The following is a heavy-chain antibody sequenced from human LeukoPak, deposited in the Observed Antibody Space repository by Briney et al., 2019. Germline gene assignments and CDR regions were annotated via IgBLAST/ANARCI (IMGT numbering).Heavy chain of an antibody. J-gene: IGHJ4*02. Sequence: GGSLRLSCAASGFTFSSNWMHWVRQAPGKGLVWVSRINSDGSSTDYADSVKGRFTISRDNAKNSLYLQMNSLRAEDMALYYCAKDSSIAVAGNGFDYWGQGTLVIVSS. CDR2: INSDGSST. D-gene: IGHD6-19*01. V-gene: IGHV3-74*01. CDR1: GFTFSSNW. CDR3: AKDSSIAVAGNGFDY.